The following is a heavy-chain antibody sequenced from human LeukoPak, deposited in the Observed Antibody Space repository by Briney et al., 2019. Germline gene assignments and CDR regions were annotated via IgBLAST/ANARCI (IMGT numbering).Heavy chain of an antibody. V-gene: IGHV3-30*04. Sequence: GGSLRLSCAASGFTFSSYAMHWVRQAPGKGLEWVAVISYDGSNKYYADSVKGRFTISRDNSKNTLYLQMNSLRAEDTALYYCARDQLNYYDSSGYQPRGYYYYYYMDVWGKGTTVTVSS. CDR1: GFTFSSYA. J-gene: IGHJ6*03. CDR2: ISYDGSNK. D-gene: IGHD3-22*01. CDR3: ARDQLNYYDSSGYQPRGYYYYYYMDV.